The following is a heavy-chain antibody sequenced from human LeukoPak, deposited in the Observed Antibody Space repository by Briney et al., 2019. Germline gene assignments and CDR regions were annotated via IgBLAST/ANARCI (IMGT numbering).Heavy chain of an antibody. D-gene: IGHD5-18*01. J-gene: IGHJ4*02. V-gene: IGHV3-21*01. Sequence: GGSLRLSCAASGFTFSSYSMNWVRQAPGKGLEWVSSISSSSYIYYADSVKGRFTISRDNAKNSLYLQMNSLRAEDTAVYYCARNKKGDRYTYGHDYWGQGTLVTVSS. CDR3: ARNKKGDRYTYGHDY. CDR2: ISSSSYI. CDR1: GFTFSSYS.